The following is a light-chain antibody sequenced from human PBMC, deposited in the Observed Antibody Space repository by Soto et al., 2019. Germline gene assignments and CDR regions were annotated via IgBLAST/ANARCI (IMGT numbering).Light chain of an antibody. CDR3: QESVSSLGT. Sequence: DIQMTQSPSSLSASVGERVTITCRASQSIGVYLNLFQQKPGKAPELVIYGASSLPSGVPPRFRGGGSGTDFTLTISSLQHEDFATYYCQESVSSLGTFGPGTTVDIK. CDR2: GAS. V-gene: IGKV1-39*01. J-gene: IGKJ3*01. CDR1: QSIGVY.